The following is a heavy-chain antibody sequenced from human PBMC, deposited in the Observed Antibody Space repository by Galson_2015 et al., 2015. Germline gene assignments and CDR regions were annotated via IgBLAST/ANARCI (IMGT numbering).Heavy chain of an antibody. J-gene: IGHJ6*03. V-gene: IGHV3-11*01. D-gene: IGHD3-16*01. CDR1: GFTFSDYY. CDR2: ISSSGSTI. CDR3: ARDIAAYDYIWGAPSDGYYMDV. Sequence: SLRLSCAASGFTFSDYYMSWIRQAPGKGLEWVSYISSSGSTIYYADSVKGRFTISRDNAKNSLYLQMNSLRAEDTAVYYCARDIAAYDYIWGAPSDGYYMDVWGKGTTVTVSS.